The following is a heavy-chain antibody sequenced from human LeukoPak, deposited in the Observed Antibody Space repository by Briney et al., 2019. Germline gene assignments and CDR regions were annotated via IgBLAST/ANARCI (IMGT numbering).Heavy chain of an antibody. J-gene: IGHJ6*02. D-gene: IGHD3-10*01. CDR3: ARVVYYGSGSYYNPIHYGMDV. Sequence: PSETLSLTCAVYGGSFSGYYWSWIRQPPGKGLEWIGEINHSGGTNYNPSLKSRVTISVDTSKNQFSLKLSSVTAADTAVYYCARVVYYGSGSYYNPIHYGMDVWGQGTTVTVSS. CDR1: GGSFSGYY. CDR2: INHSGGT. V-gene: IGHV4-34*01.